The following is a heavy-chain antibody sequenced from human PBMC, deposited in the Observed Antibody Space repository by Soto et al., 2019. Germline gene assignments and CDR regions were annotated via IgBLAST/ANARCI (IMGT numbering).Heavy chain of an antibody. J-gene: IGHJ4*02. CDR1: GFSVSTTGMG. Sequence: SVPTLVNPTETLTLTCTVSGFSVSTTGMGVGWIRQPPGKALEWLALIFWNDDKRYIPSLKSRLTVTKGTYNNQVVLTMTNMDPVDTGTYYCAHRGYKYGPLFDYWGQGTLVTVS. CDR2: IFWNDDK. V-gene: IGHV2-5*01. CDR3: AHRGYKYGPLFDY. D-gene: IGHD5-18*01.